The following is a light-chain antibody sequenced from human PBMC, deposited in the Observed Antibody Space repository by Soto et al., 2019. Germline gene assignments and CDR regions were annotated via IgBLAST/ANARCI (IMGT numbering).Light chain of an antibody. CDR2: GAS. Sequence: ESVLTQSPGTLSLSPGERATLSCRASQSVSSNYLAWYQQKPGQAPRLLIYGASTRATGIPDRFSGSGSGTDFTLTISRLEPEDSAVYYCQQYCSSPTWTFGQGTKV. V-gene: IGKV3-20*01. CDR1: QSVSSNY. J-gene: IGKJ1*01. CDR3: QQYCSSPTWT.